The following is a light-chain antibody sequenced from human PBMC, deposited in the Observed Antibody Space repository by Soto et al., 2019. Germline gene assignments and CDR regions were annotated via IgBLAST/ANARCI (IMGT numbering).Light chain of an antibody. J-gene: IGLJ1*01. V-gene: IGLV2-14*01. CDR2: EVT. Sequence: QSALTQPASVSGSPGQSITISCTGTSSDIYDYKYVSWYQQHPGKAPKLIIYEVTRRPSGVSDRFSGSKSGNTASLTISGLQAEDEADYYCTSYARSGYVFGPGTKLTVL. CDR1: SSDIYDYKY. CDR3: TSYARSGYV.